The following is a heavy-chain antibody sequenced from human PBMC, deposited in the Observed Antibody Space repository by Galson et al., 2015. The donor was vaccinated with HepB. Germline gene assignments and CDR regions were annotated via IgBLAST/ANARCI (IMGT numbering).Heavy chain of an antibody. CDR2: FDPEDGET. D-gene: IGHD3-22*01. CDR3: ASDYYDSSADAFDI. Sequence: SVKVSCKVSGYTLTELSMHWVRQAPGKGLEWMGGFDPEDGETIYAQKFQGRVTMTEDTSTDTAYMELSSLRSEDTAVYYCASDYYDSSADAFDIWGQGTMVNVSS. V-gene: IGHV1-24*01. J-gene: IGHJ3*02. CDR1: GYTLTELS.